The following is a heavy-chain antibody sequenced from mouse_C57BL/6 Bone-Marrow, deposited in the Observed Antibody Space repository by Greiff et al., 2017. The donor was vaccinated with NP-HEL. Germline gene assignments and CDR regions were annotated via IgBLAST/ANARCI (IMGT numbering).Heavy chain of an antibody. CDR3: ARGYYGNYGAY. CDR2: ISDGGSYT. D-gene: IGHD2-1*01. Sequence: DVKLVESGGGLVKPGGSLKLSCAASGFTFSSYAMSWVRQTPEKRLEWVATISDGGSYTYYPDNVKGRFTISRDNAKNNLYLQMSHLKSEDTAMYYCARGYYGNYGAYWGQGTLVTVSA. V-gene: IGHV5-4*03. J-gene: IGHJ3*01. CDR1: GFTFSSYA.